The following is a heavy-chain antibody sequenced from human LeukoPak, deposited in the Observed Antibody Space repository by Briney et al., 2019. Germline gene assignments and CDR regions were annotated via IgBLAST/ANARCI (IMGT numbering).Heavy chain of an antibody. J-gene: IGHJ6*03. CDR1: GGSLTNYY. CDR3: AREAVPHYMDV. V-gene: IGHV4-59*01. D-gene: IGHD1-14*01. Sequence: SDTLSLTCTVSGGSLTNYYWSWIRQPPGKGLEWIGFKYYSGATNYNPSLKSRVTISLDASKNQFSLKLSSVTAADTAVYYCAREAVPHYMDVWGTGTTVTVSS. CDR2: KYYSGAT.